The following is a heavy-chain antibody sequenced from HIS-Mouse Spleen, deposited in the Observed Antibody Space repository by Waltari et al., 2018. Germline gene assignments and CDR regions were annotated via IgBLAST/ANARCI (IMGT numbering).Heavy chain of an antibody. J-gene: IGHJ4*02. CDR3: ARARGGGSYGSDY. V-gene: IGHV1-2*02. CDR1: GYTFTGYY. CDR2: INPNSGGT. D-gene: IGHD1-26*01. Sequence: QVQLVQSGAEVKKPGASVKVSCKASGYTFTGYYMHWVRQAPGQGLGWMGWINPNSGGTNYAQKFQGRVTMTRDTSISTADLERGGLRSDDTAVYYCARARGGGSYGSDYWGQGTLVTVSS.